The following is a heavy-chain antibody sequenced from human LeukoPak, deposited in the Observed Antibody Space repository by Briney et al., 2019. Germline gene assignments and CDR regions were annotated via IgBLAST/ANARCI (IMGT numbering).Heavy chain of an antibody. J-gene: IGHJ5*02. CDR3: ARADFIDAGPYLIGP. V-gene: IGHV1-2*02. CDR1: GYSFIDDY. Sequence: GASVRVSCKTSGYSFIDDYIHCVRQAPGQGLEWMGWINTKSGRTSSARKFQGRVAMTRDPSITTVYMDMAWLTSDDTAIYFCARADFIDAGPYLIGPWGQGTLVTVSS. CDR2: INTKSGRT. D-gene: IGHD3-3*01.